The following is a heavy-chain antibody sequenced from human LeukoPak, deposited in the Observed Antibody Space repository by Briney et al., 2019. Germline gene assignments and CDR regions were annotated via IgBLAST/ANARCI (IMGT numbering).Heavy chain of an antibody. CDR3: ARDSPDAFDI. CDR1: GGSISSGGYS. CDR2: IYYSGST. V-gene: IGHV4-61*08. Sequence: QTSETLSLTCAVSGGSISSGGYSWSWIRQPPGKGLEWFGYIYYSGSTNYNPSLKSRVTISVDTSKNQFSLKLSSVTAADTAVYYCARDSPDAFDIWGQGTMVTVSS. J-gene: IGHJ3*02.